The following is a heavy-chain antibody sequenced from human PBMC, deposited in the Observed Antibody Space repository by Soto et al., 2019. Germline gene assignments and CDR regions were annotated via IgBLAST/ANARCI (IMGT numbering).Heavy chain of an antibody. V-gene: IGHV4-34*01. Sequence: SETLSLTCAVYGGSFSGYYWSWIRQPPGKGLGWIGEINHSGSTNYNPSLKSRVTISVDTSKNQFSLKLSSVTAADTAVYYCARGRYNWNYFSSWGQGTLVTVSS. CDR2: INHSGST. J-gene: IGHJ4*02. D-gene: IGHD1-1*01. CDR1: GGSFSGYY. CDR3: ARGRYNWNYFSS.